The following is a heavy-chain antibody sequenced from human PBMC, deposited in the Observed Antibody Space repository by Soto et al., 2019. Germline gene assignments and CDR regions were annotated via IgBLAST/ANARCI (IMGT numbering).Heavy chain of an antibody. D-gene: IGHD2-15*01. CDR3: ARGGRLMHRGFSCYSGMDV. Sequence: QVQLQESGPGLVKPSETLSLTCTVSGGSISNYYWNWIRQPPGKGLEWVVYIHYSGNIYYSGNTNFGPSRKSRVTTSVDTAKSPLSVKLASVTGADTAVYFCARGGRLMHRGFSCYSGMDVWGRGTTVSVSS. J-gene: IGHJ6*02. CDR2: IHYSGNIYYSGNT. V-gene: IGHV4-59*01. CDR1: GGSISNYY.